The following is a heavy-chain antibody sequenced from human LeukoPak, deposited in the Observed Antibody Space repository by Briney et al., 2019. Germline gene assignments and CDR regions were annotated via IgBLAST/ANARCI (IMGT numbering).Heavy chain of an antibody. D-gene: IGHD2-15*01. J-gene: IGHJ6*02. Sequence: ASVTVSCKVSGYTLTELSMHWVRQAPGKGLEWMGGFDPEDGETIYAQKFQGRVTMTQDTSTDPAYKEMSSLRSEDTAVYYCATDLGCSGGSCYGGVYYYYYGMDVWGHGTTVTVSS. CDR2: FDPEDGET. CDR1: GYTLTELS. CDR3: ATDLGCSGGSCYGGVYYYYYGMDV. V-gene: IGHV1-24*01.